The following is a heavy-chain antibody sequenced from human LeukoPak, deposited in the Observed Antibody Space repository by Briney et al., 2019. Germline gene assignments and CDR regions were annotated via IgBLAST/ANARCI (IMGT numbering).Heavy chain of an antibody. CDR2: INPNSGGT. Sequence: ASVKVSCKASGYTFTGYYMHWVRQAPGQGLEWMGWINPNSGGTNYAQKFQGRVTMTRDTSISTAYMELSRLRSDDTAVYYCARDQGSSWSYYYYGMDVWGQGTTVTVSS. J-gene: IGHJ6*02. V-gene: IGHV1-2*02. CDR3: ARDQGSSWSYYYYGMDV. D-gene: IGHD6-13*01. CDR1: GYTFTGYY.